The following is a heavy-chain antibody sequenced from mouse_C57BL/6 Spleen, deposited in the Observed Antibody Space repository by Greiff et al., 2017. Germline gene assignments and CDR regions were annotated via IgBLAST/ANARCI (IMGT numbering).Heavy chain of an antibody. CDR2: IDPETGGT. CDR1: GYTFTDYE. CDR3: TLPGGDWFAY. Sequence: LQESGAELVRPGASVTLSCKASGYTFTDYEMHWVKQTPVHGLEWIGAIDPETGGTAYNQKFKGKAILTADKSSSTAYMELRSLTSEDSAVYYCTLPGGDWFAYWGQGTLVTVSA. J-gene: IGHJ3*01. V-gene: IGHV1-15*01.